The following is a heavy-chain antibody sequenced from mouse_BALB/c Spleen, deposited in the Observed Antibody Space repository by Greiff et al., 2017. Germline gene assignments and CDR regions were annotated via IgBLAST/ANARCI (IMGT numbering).Heavy chain of an antibody. V-gene: IGHV5-6*03. J-gene: IGHJ4*01. CDR2: ISSGGSYT. Sequence: DVKLVESGGGLVKPGGSLKLSCAASGFTFSSYGMSWVRQTPDKRLEWVATISSGGSYTYYPDSVKGRFTISRDNAKNTLYLQMSSLKSEDTAMYYCARVYDGYRYAMDYWGQGTSVTVSS. CDR1: GFTFSSYG. D-gene: IGHD2-3*01. CDR3: ARVYDGYRYAMDY.